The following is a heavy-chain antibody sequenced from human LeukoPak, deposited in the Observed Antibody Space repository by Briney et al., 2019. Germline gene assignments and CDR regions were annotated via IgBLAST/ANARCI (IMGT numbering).Heavy chain of an antibody. J-gene: IGHJ4*02. V-gene: IGHV3-7*03. Sequence: GGSLRLSCVDSGTTFSRYWMSWVRQAPGKGLEWVANIKQDGGEKYYVDSVKGRFTISRDNAKNSLYLQMNSLRVEDTAVYYCVRDGRPLDYWGQGTLVTVSS. CDR3: VRDGRPLDY. CDR2: IKQDGGEK. CDR1: GTTFSRYW.